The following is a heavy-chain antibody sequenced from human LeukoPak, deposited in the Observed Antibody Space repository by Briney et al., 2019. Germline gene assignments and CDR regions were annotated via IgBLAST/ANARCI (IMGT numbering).Heavy chain of an antibody. CDR3: ATASMSKTPDFDY. Sequence: ASVKVSCKVSGYTLTELSIHWVRQAPGKGLEWMGGFDPEDGEIIYAQKFQGRVTMTEDTSTDTAYMELSSLRSEDTAVYYCATASMSKTPDFDYWGQGTLVTVSS. J-gene: IGHJ4*02. V-gene: IGHV1-24*01. CDR1: GYTLTELS. D-gene: IGHD2/OR15-2a*01. CDR2: FDPEDGEI.